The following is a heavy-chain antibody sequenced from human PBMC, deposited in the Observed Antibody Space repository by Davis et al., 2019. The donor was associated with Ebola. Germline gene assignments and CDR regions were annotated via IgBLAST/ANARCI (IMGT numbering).Heavy chain of an antibody. V-gene: IGHV3-33*01. D-gene: IGHD1-26*01. CDR3: ARDAEYSGSLDWNFDL. CDR1: GFTFSSYG. J-gene: IGHJ2*01. Sequence: GESLKISCAASGFTFSSYGMHWVRQASGKGLERVAVIGYDGSNKYYADSVKGRFTISRDNSKTTLYLQMNSLRAEDTAVYYCARDAEYSGSLDWNFDLWGRGTLVTVSS. CDR2: IGYDGSNK.